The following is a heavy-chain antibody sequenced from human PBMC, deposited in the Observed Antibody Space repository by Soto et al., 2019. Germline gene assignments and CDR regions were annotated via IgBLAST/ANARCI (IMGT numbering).Heavy chain of an antibody. J-gene: IGHJ6*03. Sequence: ASVKVSCKASGYTFTSYDINWVRQATGRGLEWMGWMNPNSCNTGYAQKFQGRVTMTRNTSISTAYMELSSLRSEDTAVYYCARGRSHYYGSGSTRNYYYYMDVWG. CDR1: GYTFTSYD. V-gene: IGHV1-8*01. CDR2: MNPNSCNT. D-gene: IGHD3-10*01. CDR3: ARGRSHYYGSGSTRNYYYYMDV.